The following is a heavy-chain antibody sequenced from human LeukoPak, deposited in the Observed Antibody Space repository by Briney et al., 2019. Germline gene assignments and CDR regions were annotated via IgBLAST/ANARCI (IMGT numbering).Heavy chain of an antibody. D-gene: IGHD6-19*01. CDR1: GYTFTNYY. CDR2: ITPSSGST. CDR3: ARVVADSSGWETLDY. V-gene: IGHV1-46*01. Sequence: ASVKVSCKASGYTFTNYYIHWVRQAPGQGLEWMGIITPSSGSTTYTQKFEGRVTMTRDTSTSTVYMELSSLRSEDTAVYYCARVVADSSGWETLDYWGQGTLVIVPS. J-gene: IGHJ4*02.